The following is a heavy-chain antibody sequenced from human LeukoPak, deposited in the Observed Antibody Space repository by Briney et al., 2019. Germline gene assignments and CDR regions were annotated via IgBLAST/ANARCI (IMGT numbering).Heavy chain of an antibody. J-gene: IGHJ4*02. V-gene: IGHV3-23*01. D-gene: IGHD5-12*01. CDR1: GFTFSSYA. CDR2: ISGSGGST. Sequence: PGGSLRLSCAASGFTFSSYAMSWVRQAPGKGLEWVSGISGSGGSTYYADSVKGRFTISRDNSKNTLYLQMNSLRAEDTAVYYYAKDQTGVAYYFDYWGQGTLVTVSS. CDR3: AKDQTGVAYYFDY.